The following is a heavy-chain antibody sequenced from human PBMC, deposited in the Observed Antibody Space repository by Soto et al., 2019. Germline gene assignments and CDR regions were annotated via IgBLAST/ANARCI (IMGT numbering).Heavy chain of an antibody. CDR3: ARVPGELQRYMDV. J-gene: IGHJ6*03. CDR1: GGSFSGYY. CDR2: INHSGST. D-gene: IGHD1-7*01. Sequence: PSETLSLTCAVYGGSFSGYYWSWIRQPPGKGLEWIGEINHSGSTNYNPSLKSRVTITVDTSKNPFSLKLSSVTAADTAVYYCARVPGELQRYMDVWGKGTTVTVSS. V-gene: IGHV4-34*01.